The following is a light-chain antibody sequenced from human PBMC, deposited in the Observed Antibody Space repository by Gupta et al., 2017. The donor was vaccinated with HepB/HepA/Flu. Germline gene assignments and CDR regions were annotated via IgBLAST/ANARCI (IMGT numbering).Light chain of an antibody. CDR1: STNIETNY. J-gene: IGLJ2*01. CDR3: GTWDSSLSVEG. CDR2: ENK. V-gene: IGLV1-51*02. Sequence: QSVFTQPPSLSAAPGQKVTISCSGSSTNIETNYVSWYQQLPGTAPKLRIFENKQRPSGIPDRFSGSTSDTSATLAITGLQTGDEADYYCGTWDSSLSVEGFGGGTRLTGL.